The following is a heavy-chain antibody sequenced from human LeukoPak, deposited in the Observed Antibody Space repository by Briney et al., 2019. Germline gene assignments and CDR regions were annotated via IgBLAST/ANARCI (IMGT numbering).Heavy chain of an antibody. CDR1: GYTLTELS. Sequence: GASVKVSCKVSGYTLTELSMHWVRQAPGKGLEWMGGFDPEDGETIYAQKFQGRVTMTEDTSTDTAYMELSSLRSEDTAVYYCATTAARYYYDSRGAFDIWGQGTMVTVSS. CDR2: FDPEDGET. V-gene: IGHV1-24*01. D-gene: IGHD3-22*01. CDR3: ATTAARYYYDSRGAFDI. J-gene: IGHJ3*02.